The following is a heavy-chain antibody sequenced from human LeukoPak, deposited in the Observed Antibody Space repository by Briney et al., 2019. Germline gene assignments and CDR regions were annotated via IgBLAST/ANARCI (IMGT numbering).Heavy chain of an antibody. J-gene: IGHJ4*02. V-gene: IGHV7-4-1*02. Sequence: ASVKVSCKASGYTFTNYDINWVRQAPGQGLEWMGWINTNTGNPTYAQGFTGRFVFSLDTSVSTAYLQISSLKAEDTAVYYCARVPPHIVVVPAAIVWGQGTLVTVSS. CDR1: GYTFTNYD. D-gene: IGHD2-2*01. CDR2: INTNTGNP. CDR3: ARVPPHIVVVPAAIV.